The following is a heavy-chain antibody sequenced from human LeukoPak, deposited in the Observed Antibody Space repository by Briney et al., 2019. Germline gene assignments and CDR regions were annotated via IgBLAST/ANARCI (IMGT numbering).Heavy chain of an antibody. Sequence: ASVKVSCKTSGYTFTGYYMNWVRQAPGQGLEWMGWINPNTGEINYAQKFQGRVTMTRDTSVSTAYMQLSSLRSEDTAVYYCATCWDRDWYFDLWGRGTLVTVSS. CDR3: ATCWDRDWYFDL. V-gene: IGHV1-2*02. J-gene: IGHJ2*01. CDR1: GYTFTGYY. CDR2: INPNTGEI. D-gene: IGHD1-26*01.